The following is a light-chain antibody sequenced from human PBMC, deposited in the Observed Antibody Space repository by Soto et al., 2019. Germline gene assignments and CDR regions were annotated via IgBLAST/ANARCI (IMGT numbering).Light chain of an antibody. CDR1: QSISSW. CDR3: QQYNSYKMYT. Sequence: DIQMTQSPSTLSASVGDRVTITCRASQSISSWLAWYQQKPGKAPKLLIYKASSLESGVPSRFSGSGSGTVFTLTISSLQPDDFATYYCQQYNSYKMYTFGQGTKLEIK. J-gene: IGKJ2*01. V-gene: IGKV1-5*03. CDR2: KAS.